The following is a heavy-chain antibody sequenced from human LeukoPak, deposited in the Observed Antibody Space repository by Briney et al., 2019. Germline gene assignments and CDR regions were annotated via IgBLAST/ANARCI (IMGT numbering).Heavy chain of an antibody. D-gene: IGHD1-26*01. CDR1: GGSITSYS. J-gene: IGHJ4*02. CDR3: AKVWWDLRPEQFDY. Sequence: SETLSLTCTVSGGSITSYSWSWIRQPPGKGLEWIGYIYYSGGTNYNPSLKSRVTISLDTSKNQFSLNLSSVTAADTAVYYCAKVWWDLRPEQFDYWGQGTLVTVSS. CDR2: IYYSGGT. V-gene: IGHV4-59*08.